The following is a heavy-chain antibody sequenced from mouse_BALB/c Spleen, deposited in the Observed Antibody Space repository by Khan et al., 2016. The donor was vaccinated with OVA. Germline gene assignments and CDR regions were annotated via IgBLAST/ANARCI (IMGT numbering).Heavy chain of an antibody. CDR2: INTHTGEP. J-gene: IGHJ4*01. CDR1: GYTFTNFG. V-gene: IGHV9-3-1*01. Sequence: IQLVQSGPELKKPGETVKISCKASGYTFTNFGMNWVKQAPGKGLEWMGWINTHTGEPIYADDFKGRFAFSLETSASTAYLQINNLKNEDTATXCGASPPHFSYTLAYWGQGTSVTVSS. CDR3: ASPPHFSYTLAY.